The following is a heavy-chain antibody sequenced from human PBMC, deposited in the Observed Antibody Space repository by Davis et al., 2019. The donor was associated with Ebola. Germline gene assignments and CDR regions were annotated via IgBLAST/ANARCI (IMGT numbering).Heavy chain of an antibody. CDR2: INAGNGNT. D-gene: IGHD3-3*01. J-gene: IGHJ4*02. Sequence: ASVKVSCKASGYTFTSYAMHWVRQAPGQRLEWMGWINAGNGNTKYSQKFQGRVTITADKSTSTAYMGLSSLRSEDTAVYYCARDLGRVVIGGDYWGQGTLVTVSS. V-gene: IGHV1-3*01. CDR1: GYTFTSYA. CDR3: ARDLGRVVIGGDY.